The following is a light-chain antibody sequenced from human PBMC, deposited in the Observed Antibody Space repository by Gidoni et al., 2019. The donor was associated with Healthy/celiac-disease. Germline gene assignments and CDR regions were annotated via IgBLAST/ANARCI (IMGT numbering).Light chain of an antibody. V-gene: IGKV1-39*01. J-gene: IGKJ1*01. CDR2: AAS. CDR1: QSISSY. CDR3: QQSYSTPPT. Sequence: DIKMIQYPSSLSASVGDRVTITCRASQSISSYLNWYQQKPGKAPKLLIYAASSLQSGVPSRFSGSGSGTDFTLTISSLQPEDFATYYCQQSYSTPPTFGQGTKVEIK.